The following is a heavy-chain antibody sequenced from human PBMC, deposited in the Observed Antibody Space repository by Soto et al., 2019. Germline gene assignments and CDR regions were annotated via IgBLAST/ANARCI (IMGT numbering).Heavy chain of an antibody. J-gene: IGHJ3*02. Sequence: PGGSLRLSCAASGFTFSSYAMHWVRQAPGKGLEYVSAISSNGGSTYYANSVKGRFTISRDNSKNTLYLQMGSLRAEDMAVYYYARRPAEIDAFDIWGQGTMVTVSS. CDR3: ARRPAEIDAFDI. CDR1: GFTFSSYA. V-gene: IGHV3-64*01. CDR2: ISSNGGST.